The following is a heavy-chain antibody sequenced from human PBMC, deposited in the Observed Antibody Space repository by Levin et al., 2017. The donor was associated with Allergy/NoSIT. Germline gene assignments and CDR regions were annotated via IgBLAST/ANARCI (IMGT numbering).Heavy chain of an antibody. D-gene: IGHD2-2*01. CDR1: GASISSGGYY. J-gene: IGHJ3*02. CDR2: IYHSGTT. Sequence: SETLSLTCTVSGASISSGGYYWNWIRQHPGKGLEWIGYIYHSGTTYYNPSLKSRLSISVDTSKNQFSLKLSSVTAADTAVYYCARDPPTASDAFDIWGQGTMVTVSS. V-gene: IGHV4-31*03. CDR3: ARDPPTASDAFDI.